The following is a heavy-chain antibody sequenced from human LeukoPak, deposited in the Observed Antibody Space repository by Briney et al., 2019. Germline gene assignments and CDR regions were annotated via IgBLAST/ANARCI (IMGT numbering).Heavy chain of an antibody. CDR3: ISGMSS. CDR1: GGPISSYY. Sequence: SETLALMRTVSGGPISSYYWSWIRQPPGKALEWIGYISKSGSTNYKPSLKSHVSISVDTSKNQFSLKVTSVTAADTAVYYCISGMSSWG. V-gene: IGHV4-59*01. J-gene: IGHJ6*01. CDR2: ISKSGST. D-gene: IGHD3-10*01.